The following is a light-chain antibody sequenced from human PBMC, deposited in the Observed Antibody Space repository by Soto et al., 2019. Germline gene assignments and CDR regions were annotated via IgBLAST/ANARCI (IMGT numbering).Light chain of an antibody. CDR2: EDN. CDR1: SGRIASND. CDR3: QSYDATNQV. J-gene: IGLJ3*02. V-gene: IGLV6-57*01. Sequence: NFMLTQPHSVSESPGKTVIISCTRSSGRIASNDVQWYQQRPGRSPATVIYEDNQRPSGVPDRFSGSIDSSSNSASLTISGLETEDEADYYCQSYDATNQVFGGGTKVTVL.